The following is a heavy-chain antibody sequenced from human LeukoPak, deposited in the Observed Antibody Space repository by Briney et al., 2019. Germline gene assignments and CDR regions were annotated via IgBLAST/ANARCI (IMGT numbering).Heavy chain of an antibody. Sequence: KASEILSLTCSVSGDSISTSSYYWGWIRQPPGKGLEWIGTIYYSGSTYYNPSLTSRVTISVDTSKNQFSLKLSSVTAADTAVYYCARHKDYYYSYMDVWGKGTTVTISS. CDR3: ARHKDYYYSYMDV. J-gene: IGHJ6*03. CDR2: IYYSGST. CDR1: GDSISTSSYY. V-gene: IGHV4-39*01.